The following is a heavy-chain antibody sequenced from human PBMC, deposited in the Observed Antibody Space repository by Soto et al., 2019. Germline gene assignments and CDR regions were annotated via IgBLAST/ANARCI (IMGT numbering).Heavy chain of an antibody. D-gene: IGHD6-13*01. CDR3: ARERAIAATGIFYY. CDR2: TSYDGKNK. CDR1: GFTFSNFV. Sequence: PGESLRLSCAASGFTFSNFVMHWIRQAPGKGLEWVAATSYDGKNKDHADSVKGRFTISRDNSKNTLYLQMNSLRHEDTAVYFCARERAIAATGIFYYWGQGTLVTVSS. V-gene: IGHV3-30*04. J-gene: IGHJ4*02.